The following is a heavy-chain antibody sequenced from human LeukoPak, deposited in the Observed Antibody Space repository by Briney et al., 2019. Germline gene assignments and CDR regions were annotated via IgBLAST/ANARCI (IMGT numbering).Heavy chain of an antibody. CDR2: IYYSGST. CDR3: ARARGTMIVEY. V-gene: IGHV4-30-4*01. CDR1: GGSISSGDYY. Sequence: SETQSLTCTVSGGSISSGDYYWSWIRQPPGKGLEWIGYIYYSGSTYYNPSLKSRVTISVDTSKNQFSLKLSSVTAADTAVYYCARARGTMIVEYWGQGTLVTVSS. D-gene: IGHD3-22*01. J-gene: IGHJ4*02.